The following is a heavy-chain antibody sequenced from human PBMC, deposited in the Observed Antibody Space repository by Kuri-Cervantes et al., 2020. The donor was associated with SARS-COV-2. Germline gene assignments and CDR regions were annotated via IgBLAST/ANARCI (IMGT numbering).Heavy chain of an antibody. CDR3: ARGLVEVLPSPILGLGPYYYSYHIDV. V-gene: IGHV4-34*01. Sequence: SETLSLTCAVYGGSFKNYYWSWIRQPPGKGLEWIGDINHSGVTKYNPSLKSRVSISADSSKNQFSLKMRSVTAADTAVYFCARGLVEVLPSPILGLGPYYYSYHIDVWGQGTAVTVSS. CDR2: INHSGVT. CDR1: GGSFKNYY. D-gene: IGHD3-16*01. J-gene: IGHJ6*02.